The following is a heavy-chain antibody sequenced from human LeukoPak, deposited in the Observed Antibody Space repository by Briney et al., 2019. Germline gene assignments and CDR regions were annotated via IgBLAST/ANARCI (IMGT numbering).Heavy chain of an antibody. CDR2: INPNSGGT. V-gene: IGHV1-2*02. Sequence: ASVKVSCKASGYTFTGYYMHWVRQAPGQGLEWMGWINPNSGGTNYAQKFQGRVTMTRDTSISTAYMELSRLRSDDTAVYYCARDRRLRRWLPNEFDYWGQGTLVTVSS. CDR1: GYTFTGYY. D-gene: IGHD5-24*01. J-gene: IGHJ4*02. CDR3: ARDRRLRRWLPNEFDY.